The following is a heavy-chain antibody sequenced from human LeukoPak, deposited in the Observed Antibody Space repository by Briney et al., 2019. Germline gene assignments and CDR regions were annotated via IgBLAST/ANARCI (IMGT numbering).Heavy chain of an antibody. J-gene: IGHJ6*02. CDR1: GYTFTSYY. V-gene: IGHV1-46*01. D-gene: IGHD6-19*01. Sequence: ASVKVSCKTSGYTFTSYYKHWVRQAPGQGLEWMGIINPSGGSTSYAPKFQGRVTMTRDTSMSTVYMELSSLRSEDTAVYYCAREAVAGKGNGMDVWGQGTTVTVSS. CDR3: AREAVAGKGNGMDV. CDR2: INPSGGST.